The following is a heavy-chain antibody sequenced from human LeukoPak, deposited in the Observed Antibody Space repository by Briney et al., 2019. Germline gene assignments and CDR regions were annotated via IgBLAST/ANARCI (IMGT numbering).Heavy chain of an antibody. J-gene: IGHJ4*02. V-gene: IGHV3-23*01. CDR1: GFTFSSNA. CDR3: AKDDYYDSSGPIDY. D-gene: IGHD3-22*01. CDR2: ISGSDNT. Sequence: GGSLKLSCAASGFTFSSNAMSWVRQAPGKGLEWVSAISGSDNTYYADAVKGRFTIARDNSKNTLYLQMNSLRADDTAVYYCAKDDYYDSSGPIDYWGQGTLVTVSS.